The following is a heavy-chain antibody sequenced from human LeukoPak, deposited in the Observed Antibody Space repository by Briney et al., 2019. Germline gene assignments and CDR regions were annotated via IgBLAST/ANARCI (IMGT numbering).Heavy chain of an antibody. CDR1: GGSISSGGYS. J-gene: IGHJ4*02. Sequence: SETLSLTCAVSGGSISSGGYSWSWIRQPAGKGLEWIGRIYTSGSTNYNPSLKSRVTMSVDTSKNQFSLKLSSVTAADTAVYYCARQQYSSSPDFHYWGQGALVTVSS. V-gene: IGHV4-61*02. CDR3: ARQQYSSSPDFHY. CDR2: IYTSGST. D-gene: IGHD6-6*01.